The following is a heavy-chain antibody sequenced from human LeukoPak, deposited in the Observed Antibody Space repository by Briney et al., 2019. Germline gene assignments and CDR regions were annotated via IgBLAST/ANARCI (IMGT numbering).Heavy chain of an antibody. CDR2: IIPIFGIA. D-gene: IGHD6-19*01. J-gene: IGHJ4*02. Sequence: ASVKVSCKASGGTFSSYAISWVRQAPGQGLEWMGRIIPIFGIANYAQKFQGRVTITADKSTSTAYMELSSLRSEGTAVYYCARGTVAVAAYDYWGQGTLVTVSS. CDR1: GGTFSSYA. V-gene: IGHV1-69*04. CDR3: ARGTVAVAAYDY.